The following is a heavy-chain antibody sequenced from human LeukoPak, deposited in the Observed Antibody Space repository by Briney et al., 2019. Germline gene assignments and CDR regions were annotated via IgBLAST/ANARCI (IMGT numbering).Heavy chain of an antibody. CDR2: ISDSGGGT. CDR1: GITFSNYG. J-gene: IGHJ4*02. V-gene: IGHV3-23*01. D-gene: IGHD3-22*01. CDR3: AKRGVVIRVILVGFHKEAYYFDS. Sequence: GGSLRLSCAVSGITFSNYGMSWVRQAPGKGLECVADISDSGGGTNYADSVKGRFTISRDNPKNTLYLQMKSLRAEDTAVYFCAKRGVVIRVILVGFHKEAYYFDSWGQGALVTVSS.